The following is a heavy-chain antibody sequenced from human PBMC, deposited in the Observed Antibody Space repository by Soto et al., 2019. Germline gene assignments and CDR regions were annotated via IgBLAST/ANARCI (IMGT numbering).Heavy chain of an antibody. J-gene: IGHJ4*02. V-gene: IGHV3-23*02. Sequence: GGSLRLSCAASGFTFRTYDMSWVRQAPGKGLEWVSVISGTDGSTSYIDSVKGRFTISSDDSENTLYLQMNSLRAADTAVYYCAKRACSTASCSYFDYWGQGTLVTVSS. CDR2: ISGTDGST. CDR3: AKRACSTASCSYFDY. CDR1: GFTFRTYD. D-gene: IGHD2-2*01.